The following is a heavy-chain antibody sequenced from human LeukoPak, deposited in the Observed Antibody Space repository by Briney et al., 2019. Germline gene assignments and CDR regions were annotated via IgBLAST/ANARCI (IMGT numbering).Heavy chain of an antibody. V-gene: IGHV1-2*02. J-gene: IGHJ3*02. CDR3: ARTVSQFDAFDI. D-gene: IGHD4-11*01. CDR2: INPNSGGT. CDR1: GYTFTGYY. Sequence: ASVKVSCKASGYTFTGYYMHWVRQAPGQGLEWTGWINPNSGGTNYAQKFQGRVTMTRDTSISTAYMELSRLRSDDTAVYYCARTVSQFDAFDIWGQGTMVTVSS.